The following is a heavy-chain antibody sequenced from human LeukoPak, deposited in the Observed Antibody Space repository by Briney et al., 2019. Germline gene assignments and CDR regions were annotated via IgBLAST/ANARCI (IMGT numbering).Heavy chain of an antibody. CDR3: AKERSLEIAVAGTVFDY. V-gene: IGHV3-30*02. D-gene: IGHD6-19*01. Sequence: GGSLRLSCATSGFTFSSYGMHWVRQAPGKGLEWVAFTRSDGSNKYYADSVKGRFTISRDNSKNMIYLEMSSLKAEDTAVYYCAKERSLEIAVAGTVFDYWGQGTLVTVSS. J-gene: IGHJ4*02. CDR1: GFTFSSYG. CDR2: TRSDGSNK.